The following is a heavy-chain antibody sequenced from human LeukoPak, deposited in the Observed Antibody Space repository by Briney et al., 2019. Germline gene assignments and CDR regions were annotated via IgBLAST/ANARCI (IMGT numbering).Heavy chain of an antibody. V-gene: IGHV3-23*01. J-gene: IGHJ4*02. CDR1: GFTFSSYA. CDR3: ARLENGYSYGS. D-gene: IGHD5-18*01. Sequence: GSLRLSCAASGFTFSSYAMSWVRPAPGKGLEWVSAISGSGGSTYYADSVKGRFTISRDNSKNTLYLQMNSLRAEDTAVCYCARLENGYSYGSWGQGTLVTVSS. CDR2: ISGSGGST.